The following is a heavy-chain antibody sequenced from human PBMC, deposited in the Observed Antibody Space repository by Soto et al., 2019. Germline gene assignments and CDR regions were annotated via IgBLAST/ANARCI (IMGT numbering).Heavy chain of an antibody. V-gene: IGHV3-30*18. CDR3: AKSMYNWNDGFFDY. D-gene: IGHD1-1*01. Sequence: PWGSLRLSCAASGFTFSIYGMHRVRQAPGKGLEWVAIISYDGINKYYANSVKGRFTISRDNSKNTLYLQMNSLRAEDTAVYYCAKSMYNWNDGFFDYWGQGTLVTVSS. J-gene: IGHJ4*02. CDR2: ISYDGINK. CDR1: GFTFSIYG.